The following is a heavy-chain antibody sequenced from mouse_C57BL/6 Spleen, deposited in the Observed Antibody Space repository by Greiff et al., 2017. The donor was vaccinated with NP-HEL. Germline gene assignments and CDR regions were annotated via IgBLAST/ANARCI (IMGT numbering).Heavy chain of an antibody. V-gene: IGHV5-17*01. Sequence: EVNVVESGGGLVKPGGSLKLSCAASGFTFSDYGMHWVRQAPEKGLEWVAYISSGSSTIYYADTVKGRFTISRDNAKNTLFLQMTSLRSEDTAMYYCARDTVVDPYAMDYWGQGTSVTVSS. J-gene: IGHJ4*01. CDR3: ARDTVVDPYAMDY. D-gene: IGHD1-1*01. CDR1: GFTFSDYG. CDR2: ISSGSSTI.